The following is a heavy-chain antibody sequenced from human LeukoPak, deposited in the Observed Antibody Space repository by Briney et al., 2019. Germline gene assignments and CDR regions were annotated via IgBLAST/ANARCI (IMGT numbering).Heavy chain of an antibody. Sequence: PGGSLRLSCAASGFIFNSYSMNWVRQAPGKGLEWVSSITSSNSMYYADSVKGRFTISRDNTKNSQFLQTNSLRAEDTAVYYCAAGSGAAGLFDHWGQGTLVTVSS. V-gene: IGHV3-21*01. CDR2: ITSSNSM. D-gene: IGHD7-27*01. CDR3: AAGSGAAGLFDH. J-gene: IGHJ4*02. CDR1: GFIFNSYS.